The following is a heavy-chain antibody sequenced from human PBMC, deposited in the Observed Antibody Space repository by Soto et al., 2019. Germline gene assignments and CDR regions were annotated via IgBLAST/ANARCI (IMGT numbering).Heavy chain of an antibody. V-gene: IGHV1-69*08. CDR2: IIPILGET. D-gene: IGHD3-16*01. J-gene: IGHJ6*02. CDR1: GTIFSGYT. Sequence: QVQLVQSGAEVKKPGSSVRVSCKASGTIFSGYTIGWVGQAPGQGLEWMGRIIPILGETNSAQKFQGRVTLTADKSTNTAYMQLNSLRLEDTAVYYCARGLGGRMDDWGQGTTVTVSS. CDR3: ARGLGGRMDD.